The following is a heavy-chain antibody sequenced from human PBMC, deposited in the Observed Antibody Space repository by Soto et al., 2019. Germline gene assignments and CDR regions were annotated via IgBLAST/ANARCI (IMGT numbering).Heavy chain of an antibody. CDR2: IYYSGST. Sequence: NPSETLSLTCTVSGGSISSYYWSWIRQPPGKGLEWIGYIYYSGSTNYNPSLKSRVTISVDTSKNQFSLKLSSVTAADTAAYYCARGWSGYYFDYWGQGTLVTVSS. CDR1: GGSISSYY. V-gene: IGHV4-59*01. J-gene: IGHJ4*02. CDR3: ARGWSGYYFDY. D-gene: IGHD3-10*01.